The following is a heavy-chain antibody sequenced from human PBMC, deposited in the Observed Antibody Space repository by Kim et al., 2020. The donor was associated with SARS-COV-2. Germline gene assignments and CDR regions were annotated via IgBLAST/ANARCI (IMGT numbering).Heavy chain of an antibody. V-gene: IGHV3-15*01. J-gene: IGHJ6*02. CDR3: TTEYYYDSSGPPYYYYGMDV. D-gene: IGHD3-22*01. CDR2: IKSKTDGGTT. Sequence: GGSLRLSCAASGFTFSNAWMSWVRQAPWKGLEWVGRIKSKTDGGTTDYAAPVKGRFTISRDDSKNTLYLQMNSLKTEDTAVYYCTTEYYYDSSGPPYYYYGMDVWGQGTTVTVSS. CDR1: GFTFSNAW.